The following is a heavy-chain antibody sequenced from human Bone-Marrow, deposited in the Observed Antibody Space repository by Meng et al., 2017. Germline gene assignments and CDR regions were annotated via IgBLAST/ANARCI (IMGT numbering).Heavy chain of an antibody. CDR2: IETKYSSYAT. J-gene: IGHJ3*02. CDR3: TIYTSGHI. Sequence: GESLKISCVVSGVSFSGFHIHWVRQTSEKGMEWIGRIETKYSSYATSYAASLRGRFTISRDDSINTAYLQMNSLKTEDTALYYCTIYTSGHIWGQGTMVTVSS. D-gene: IGHD6-19*01. CDR1: GVSFSGFH. V-gene: IGHV3-73*01.